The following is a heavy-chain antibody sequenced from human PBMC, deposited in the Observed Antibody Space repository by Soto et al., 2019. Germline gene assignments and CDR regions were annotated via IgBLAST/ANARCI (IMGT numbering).Heavy chain of an antibody. CDR2: VNPTGTT. J-gene: IGHJ3*02. CDR3: ARSREQWLVDAFDI. Sequence: SETLSLTCAVYGGSFSAFYWSWIRQPPGKELEWIGEVNPTGTTKYNPSLKSRVTTSLDTSKKQFSLNLNSMTAADTALYYCARSREQWLVDAFDIWGQGTMVTVSS. V-gene: IGHV4-34*01. D-gene: IGHD6-19*01. CDR1: GGSFSAFY.